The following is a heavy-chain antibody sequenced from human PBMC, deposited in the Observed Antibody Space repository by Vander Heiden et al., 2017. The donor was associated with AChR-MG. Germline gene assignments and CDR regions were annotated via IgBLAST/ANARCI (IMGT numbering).Heavy chain of an antibody. CDR1: GFTFSSNS. Sequence: EVQLVESGGGLVKPGGSLRLSCAASGFTFSSNSRNWGRQAPGKGLEWVSAISSSSSYIYYADSVKGRFTISRDNAKNSLYLQMNSLRAEDTAVYYCASLPTMADFDYWGQGTLVTVSS. J-gene: IGHJ4*02. CDR3: ASLPTMADFDY. CDR2: ISSSSSYI. V-gene: IGHV3-21*01. D-gene: IGHD3-10*01.